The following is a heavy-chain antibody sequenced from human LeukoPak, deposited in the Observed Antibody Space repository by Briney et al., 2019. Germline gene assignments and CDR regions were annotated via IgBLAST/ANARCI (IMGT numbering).Heavy chain of an antibody. D-gene: IGHD1-26*01. Sequence: SETLSLTCTASGDSITNSNHYWGWVRQSPGRGLEWLGNIFYNGGPYYNPSFKSRVVISVDTSKNHFSLTLNAVTAADTAVYHCASYSGIYSAFEIWSQGTLVTVPS. CDR2: IFYNGGP. CDR3: ASYSGIYSAFEI. V-gene: IGHV4-39*07. J-gene: IGHJ3*02. CDR1: GDSITNSNHY.